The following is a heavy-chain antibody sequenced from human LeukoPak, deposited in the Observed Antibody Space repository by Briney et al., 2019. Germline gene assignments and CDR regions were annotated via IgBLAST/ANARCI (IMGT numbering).Heavy chain of an antibody. D-gene: IGHD3-16*01. CDR1: GFTFSSYA. CDR2: ISSNGGST. Sequence: GGSLRLSCAASGFTFSSYAMHWVRQAPGKGLEYVSAISSNGGSTYYANSVKGRFTISRDNSKNPLYLQMGSLRAEDMAVYYCARVGGDYFDYWGQGTLVTVSS. V-gene: IGHV3-64*01. J-gene: IGHJ4*02. CDR3: ARVGGDYFDY.